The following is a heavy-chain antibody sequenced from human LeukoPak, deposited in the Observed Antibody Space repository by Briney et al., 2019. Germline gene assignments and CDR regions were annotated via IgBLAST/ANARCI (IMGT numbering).Heavy chain of an antibody. CDR3: ARLKEMATTYFDY. J-gene: IGHJ4*02. V-gene: IGHV3-48*01. CDR1: GFTFSSYS. CDR2: ISSSSSTI. Sequence: GGSLRLSCAASGFTFSSYSMNWVRQAPGKGLEWVSYISSSSSTIYYADSVKGRFTISRDNAKNSLYLQMNSLRAEDTAVYYCARLKEMATTYFDYWGQGTLVTVSS. D-gene: IGHD5-24*01.